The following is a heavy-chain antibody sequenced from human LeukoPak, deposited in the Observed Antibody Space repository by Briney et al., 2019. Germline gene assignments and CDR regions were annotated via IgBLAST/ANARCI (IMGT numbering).Heavy chain of an antibody. V-gene: IGHV3-23*01. CDR3: ARAPWWLRPFDY. Sequence: GGSLRLSCAASGFTFSSYAMGWVRQAPGKGLEWVSAISGSGGTTYYADSVRGRFTISRDNSKNTLYLQLNSLRVEDTAVYYCARAPWWLRPFDYWGQGTLVTVSS. D-gene: IGHD5-12*01. CDR1: GFTFSSYA. CDR2: ISGSGGTT. J-gene: IGHJ4*02.